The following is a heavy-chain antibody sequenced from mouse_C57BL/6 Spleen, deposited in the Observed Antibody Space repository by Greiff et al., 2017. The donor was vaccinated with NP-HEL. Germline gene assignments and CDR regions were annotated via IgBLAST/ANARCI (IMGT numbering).Heavy chain of an antibody. CDR3: ARCSSYDWYFDV. J-gene: IGHJ1*03. CDR2: IRNKANGYTT. Sequence: EVKLQESGGGLVQPGGSLSLSCAASGFTFTDYYMSWVRQPPGKALEWLGFIRNKANGYTTEYSASVKGRFTISRDNSQSSLYLQMNALRAEDSATYYCARCSSYDWYFDVWGTGTTVTVSS. D-gene: IGHD1-1*01. CDR1: GFTFTDYY. V-gene: IGHV7-3*01.